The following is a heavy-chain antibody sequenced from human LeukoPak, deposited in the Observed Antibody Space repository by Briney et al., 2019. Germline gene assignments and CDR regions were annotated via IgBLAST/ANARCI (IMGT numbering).Heavy chain of an antibody. V-gene: IGHV1-2*02. Sequence: ASAKVSCKASGYTFTGHYMHWVRQAPGQGLEWMGWINPNSGGTNYAQRFQGRVTMTRDTSISTAYMELSRLRSDDTAVYYCARRSAGISYFFDYWGQGTLVTVSS. J-gene: IGHJ4*02. CDR3: ARRSAGISYFFDY. CDR1: GYTFTGHY. CDR2: INPNSGGT. D-gene: IGHD3-10*01.